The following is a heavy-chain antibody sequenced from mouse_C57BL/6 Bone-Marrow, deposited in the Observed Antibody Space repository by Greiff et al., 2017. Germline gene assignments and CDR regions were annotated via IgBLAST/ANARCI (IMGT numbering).Heavy chain of an antibody. J-gene: IGHJ4*01. CDR2: INPYNGDT. CDR3: ARFLYSNFLYAMDY. Sequence: EVQLQQSGPELVKPGDSVKISCKASGYSFTGYFMNWVMQSHGKSLEWIGRINPYNGDTFYNQKFKGKATLTVDKSSSTAHMELRSLTSEDSAVYYCARFLYSNFLYAMDYWGQGTSVTVSS. CDR1: GYSFTGYF. V-gene: IGHV1-20*01. D-gene: IGHD2-5*01.